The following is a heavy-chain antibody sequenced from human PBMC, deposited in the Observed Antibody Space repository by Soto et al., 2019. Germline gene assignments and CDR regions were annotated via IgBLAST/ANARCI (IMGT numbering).Heavy chain of an antibody. CDR1: GFTFSSYA. V-gene: IGHV3-23*01. CDR2: ISGSGGSM. J-gene: IGHJ4*02. Sequence: PGGSLRLSCAASGFTFSSYAMRWVRQAPGKGLEWVSAISGSGGSMYYADSVKSRLTITKDTSKNQVVLTMTNMDPVDTATYYCAHAYYYDSSGYPFDYWGQGTLVTVSS. CDR3: AHAYYYDSSGYPFDY. D-gene: IGHD3-22*01.